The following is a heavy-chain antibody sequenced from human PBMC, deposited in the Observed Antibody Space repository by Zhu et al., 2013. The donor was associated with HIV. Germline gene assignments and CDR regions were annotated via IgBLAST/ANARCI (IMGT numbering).Heavy chain of an antibody. CDR3: ARDGAGTPGVYYYYGMDV. CDR2: IIPIFGTA. CDR1: GGTFSSYA. Sequence: QVQLVQSGAEVKKPGSSVKVSCKASGGTFSSYAISWVRQAPGQGLEWMGGIIPIFGTANYAQKFQGRVTITADESTSTAYMELSSLRSEDTAVYYCARDGAGTPGVYYYYGMDVWGQGTTVTVSS. D-gene: IGHD1-7*01. V-gene: IGHV1-69*12. J-gene: IGHJ6*02.